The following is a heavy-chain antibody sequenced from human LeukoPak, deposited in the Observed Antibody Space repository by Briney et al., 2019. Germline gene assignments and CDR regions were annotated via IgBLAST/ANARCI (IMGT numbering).Heavy chain of an antibody. D-gene: IGHD3-9*01. Sequence: PETLSLTCTVSGGSISSYYWSWIRQPPGKGLEWIGYIYYSGSTNYNPSLKSRVTISVDTSKNQFSLKLSSVTAADTAVYYCARGLRYFDWLPDYWGQGTLVTVSS. J-gene: IGHJ4*02. CDR3: ARGLRYFDWLPDY. CDR2: IYYSGST. CDR1: GGSISSYY. V-gene: IGHV4-59*01.